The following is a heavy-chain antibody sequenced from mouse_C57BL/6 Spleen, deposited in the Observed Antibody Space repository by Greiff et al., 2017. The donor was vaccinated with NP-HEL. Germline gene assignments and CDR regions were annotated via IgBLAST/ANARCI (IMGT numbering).Heavy chain of an antibody. CDR2: ISSGGDYI. V-gene: IGHV5-9-1*02. CDR1: GFTFSSYA. Sequence: EVQRVESGEGLVKPGGSLKLSCAASGFTFSSYAMSWVRQTPEKRLEWVAYISSGGDYIYYADTVKGRFTISRDNARNTLYLQMSSLKSEDTAMYYCTRDTHYYGSSYNYFDYWGQGTTLTVSS. D-gene: IGHD1-1*01. CDR3: TRDTHYYGSSYNYFDY. J-gene: IGHJ2*01.